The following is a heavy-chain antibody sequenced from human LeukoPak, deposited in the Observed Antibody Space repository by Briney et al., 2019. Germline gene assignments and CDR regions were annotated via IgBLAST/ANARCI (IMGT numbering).Heavy chain of an antibody. D-gene: IGHD4-17*01. V-gene: IGHV3-7*01. CDR3: VRLFGGVTTFDY. CDR1: GFTFSPYS. J-gene: IGHJ4*02. CDR2: INQDGSAG. Sequence: GGSLRLSCAASGFTFSPYSMSWVRQAPGKGLDWVASINQDGSAGYYVDSVRGRFTISRDNAKNSLYLQVNSLRVDDTAVYYCVRLFGGVTTFDYWGQGTLVTVSS.